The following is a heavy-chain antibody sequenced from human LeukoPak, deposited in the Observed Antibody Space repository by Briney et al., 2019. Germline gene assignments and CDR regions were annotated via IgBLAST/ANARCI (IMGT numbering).Heavy chain of an antibody. CDR1: GFSFSTYA. CDR3: VKDTYSSSWRTFDI. Sequence: PGGSLRLSCSASGFSFSTYAMRWVRQAPGKGLEYVSGITSHGGTTFYAGSVKGRFTISRDNPKNTLYLLMSSLRAEDTAVYYCVKDTYSSSWRTFDIWGQGTMVTVSS. J-gene: IGHJ3*02. CDR2: ITSHGGTT. V-gene: IGHV3-64D*06. D-gene: IGHD6-13*01.